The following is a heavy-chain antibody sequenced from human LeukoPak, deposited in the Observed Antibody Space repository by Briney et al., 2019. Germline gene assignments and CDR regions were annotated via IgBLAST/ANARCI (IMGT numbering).Heavy chain of an antibody. D-gene: IGHD1-14*01. Sequence: SETLSLTCTVSGGAIVGYYCNWIRQPPGKGLGWICYTYYTGITNYNPSLKTLVTISADTCKSQGSLRLTSVNAADTAVYYCARIIPQTTHTGDFDYWGQGILVTVSS. V-gene: IGHV4-59*01. CDR2: TYYTGIT. CDR1: GGAIVGYY. CDR3: ARIIPQTTHTGDFDY. J-gene: IGHJ4*02.